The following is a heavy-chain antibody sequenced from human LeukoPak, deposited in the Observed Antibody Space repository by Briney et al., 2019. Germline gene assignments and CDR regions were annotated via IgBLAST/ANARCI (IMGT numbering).Heavy chain of an antibody. CDR1: GFTFSSYG. CDR2: IPYDGLNR. Sequence: GGSLRLSCAASGFTFSSYGIHWVRQAPGKGLEWVTFIPYDGLNRIYADSVKGRFTISRDNAKNSLYLQMNSLRAEDTALYYCAKDWGSGYYYDAFDIWGQGTMVTVSS. CDR3: AKDWGSGYYYDAFDI. D-gene: IGHD3-22*01. J-gene: IGHJ3*02. V-gene: IGHV3-30*02.